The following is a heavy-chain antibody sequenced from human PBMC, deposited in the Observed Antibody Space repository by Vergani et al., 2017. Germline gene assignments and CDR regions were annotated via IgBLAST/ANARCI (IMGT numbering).Heavy chain of an antibody. V-gene: IGHV3-30*18. CDR1: GFTFSSYA. CDR2: ISYDGSNK. D-gene: IGHD2-2*01. Sequence: VQLLESGGGLVQPGGSLRLSCAASGFTFSSYAMSWVRQAPGKGLVWVAVISYDGSNKYYADAVKGRFTISRDNSKNTLYLQMNSLRAEDTAVYYCAKEALGYCSSTSCSEYFHHWGQGTLVTVCS. CDR3: AKEALGYCSSTSCSEYFHH. J-gene: IGHJ1*01.